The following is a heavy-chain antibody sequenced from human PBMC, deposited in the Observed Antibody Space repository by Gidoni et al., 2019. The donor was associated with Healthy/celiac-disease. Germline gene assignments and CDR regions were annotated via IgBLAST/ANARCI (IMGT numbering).Heavy chain of an antibody. CDR1: GFTFSSYG. CDR2: IWYDGSNK. J-gene: IGHJ4*02. D-gene: IGHD5-18*01. Sequence: QVQLVESGGGVVQPGRSLRLSCAASGFTFSSYGMHWVRQAPGKGLEWVAVIWYDGSNKYYADSGKGRFTISRDNSKNTLYLQMNSLRAEDTAVYYCARGTQLWTIDYWGQGTLVTVSS. CDR3: ARGTQLWTIDY. V-gene: IGHV3-33*01.